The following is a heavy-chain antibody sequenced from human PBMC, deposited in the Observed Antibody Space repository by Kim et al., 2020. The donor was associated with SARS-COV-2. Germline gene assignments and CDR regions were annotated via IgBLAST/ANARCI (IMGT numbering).Heavy chain of an antibody. J-gene: IGHJ4*02. V-gene: IGHV3-23*01. CDR1: GFTFSSYA. CDR2: ISGSGGDS. D-gene: IGHD6-13*01. CDR3: AKATSEYTSSWYVGGDY. Sequence: GGSLRLSCAASGFTFSSYAMSWVRQAPGKGLEWVSSISGSGGDSYYTDSVKGRFTISRDNSKHTLYLQMHNLRAEDTAIYYCAKATSEYTSSWYVGGDYWGQGTLGTVSS.